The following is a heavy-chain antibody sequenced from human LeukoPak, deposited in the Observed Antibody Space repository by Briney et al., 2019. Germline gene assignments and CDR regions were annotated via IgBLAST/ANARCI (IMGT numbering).Heavy chain of an antibody. D-gene: IGHD1-26*01. CDR3: AKDNSGSYSHGNDY. Sequence: GGSLRLSCAASGFTFSSYSMNWVRQAPGKGLEWVSAISGSGGSTYYADSVKGRFTISRDNSKNTLYLQMNSLRAEDTAVYYCAKDNSGSYSHGNDYWGQGTLVTVSS. V-gene: IGHV3-23*01. CDR2: ISGSGGST. CDR1: GFTFSSYS. J-gene: IGHJ4*02.